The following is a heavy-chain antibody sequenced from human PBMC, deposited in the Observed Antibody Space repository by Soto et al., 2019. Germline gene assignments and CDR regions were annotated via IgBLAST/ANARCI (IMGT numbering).Heavy chain of an antibody. CDR2: INPSGGGT. CDR1: GYTFLDFY. CDR3: ARDKPFLASY. D-gene: IGHD3-3*02. J-gene: IGHJ4*02. Sequence: QVQLVQSGTEVKKPGASVKVSCKASGYTFLDFYIHWVRQAPGQGLEWMGFINPSGGGTTYAQQFQGRLTMTRDTSTNTVYIELISLRSEDTAMYYCARDKPFLASYWGQGTLV. V-gene: IGHV1-46*01.